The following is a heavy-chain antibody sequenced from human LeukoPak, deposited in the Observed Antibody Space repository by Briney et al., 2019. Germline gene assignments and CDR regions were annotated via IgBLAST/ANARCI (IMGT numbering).Heavy chain of an antibody. V-gene: IGHV3-73*01. CDR1: GFPFSSYG. CDR3: TRLGDYGSGSSKDDY. Sequence: GGTLRLSCAASGFPFSSYGMHWVRQASGKGLEWVGRIRTKTNSYATAYAASVRGRFTVSRDDSKNTAFLQMNSLKTEDTAVYYCTRLGDYGSGSSKDDYWGQGALVTVSS. CDR2: IRTKTNSYAT. D-gene: IGHD3-10*01. J-gene: IGHJ4*02.